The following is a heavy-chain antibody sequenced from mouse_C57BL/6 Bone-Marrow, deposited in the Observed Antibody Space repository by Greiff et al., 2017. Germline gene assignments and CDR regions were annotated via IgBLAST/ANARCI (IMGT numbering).Heavy chain of an antibody. CDR1: GYTFTSYG. D-gene: IGHD1-1*01. V-gene: IGHV1-81*01. J-gene: IGHJ1*03. Sequence: VQLQQSGAELARPGASVKLSCKASGYTFTSYGISWVKQRTGQGLEWIGEIYPRSGNTYYNEKFKGKATLTADKSSSTAYMGLRSLTSEDSAVYFCAREGYYGSSYWYFDVWGTGTTVTVSS. CDR3: AREGYYGSSYWYFDV. CDR2: IYPRSGNT.